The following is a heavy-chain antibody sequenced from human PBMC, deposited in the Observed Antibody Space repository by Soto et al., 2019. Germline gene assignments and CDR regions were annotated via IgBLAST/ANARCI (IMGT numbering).Heavy chain of an antibody. CDR2: TYYRSKWYH. Sequence: SQTLSLTCAISGDSFSSNSAAWNWIRQSPSRGLEWLGRTYYRSKWYHDYAVSVKSRITINPDTSKNQFSLQLNSVTPEDTAVYYCASEDWNTGGFDYWGQGTLVTVSS. D-gene: IGHD1-1*01. CDR3: ASEDWNTGGFDY. V-gene: IGHV6-1*01. J-gene: IGHJ4*02. CDR1: GDSFSSNSAA.